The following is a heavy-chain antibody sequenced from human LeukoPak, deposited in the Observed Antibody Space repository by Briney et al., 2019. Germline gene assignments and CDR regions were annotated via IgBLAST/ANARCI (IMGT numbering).Heavy chain of an antibody. V-gene: IGHV3-23*01. CDR3: AKGAVEMEFFDY. CDR1: GFTFSSYG. J-gene: IGHJ4*02. D-gene: IGHD5-24*01. Sequence: GGSLRLSCAASGFTFSSYGMSWARQAPGKGLEWVSAISGSGGSTYYADSVKGRFTISRDNSKNTLYLQMNSLRAEDTAVYYCAKGAVEMEFFDYWGQGTLVTVSS. CDR2: ISGSGGST.